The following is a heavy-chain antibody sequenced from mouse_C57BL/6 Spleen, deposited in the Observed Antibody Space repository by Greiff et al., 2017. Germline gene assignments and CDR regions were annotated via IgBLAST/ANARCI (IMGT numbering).Heavy chain of an antibody. V-gene: IGHV5-2*01. CDR3: ERHGNYLYYYAMDD. Sequence: EVQVVESGGGLVQPGESLKLSCESNEYEFPSHDMSWVRQTPEKRLELVAAINSDGGSTYYPDTMERRFIISRDNTKNTLYLQMSSLRAEDTDVYDCERHGNYLYYYAMDDWGQGTSVTVSS. CDR1: EYEFPSHD. CDR2: INSDGGST. J-gene: IGHJ4*01. D-gene: IGHD2-1*01.